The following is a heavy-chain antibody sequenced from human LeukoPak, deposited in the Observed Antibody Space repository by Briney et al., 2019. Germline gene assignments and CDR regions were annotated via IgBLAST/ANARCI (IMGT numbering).Heavy chain of an antibody. Sequence: SETLSLTCTVSGGSTSSYYWGWIRQPPGKGLEWIGSMYHSGSTYYNPPLKSRVTISEDTSKNQFSLKLRSVTAADTAVYYCARGPRFGELLWHWFDPWGQGTLVTVSS. J-gene: IGHJ5*02. CDR3: ARGPRFGELLWHWFDP. V-gene: IGHV4-38-2*02. CDR2: MYHSGST. CDR1: GGSTSSYY. D-gene: IGHD3-10*01.